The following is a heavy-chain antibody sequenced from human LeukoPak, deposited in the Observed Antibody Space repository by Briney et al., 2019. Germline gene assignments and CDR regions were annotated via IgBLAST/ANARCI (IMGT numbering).Heavy chain of an antibody. J-gene: IGHJ6*02. Sequence: SQTLSLTCTVSGGSISSGGYYWSWIRQHPGKGLEWIGYIYYSGSTNYNPSLKSRVTISVDTSKNQFSLKLSSVTAADTAVYYCAREDFYYYYGMDVWGQGTTVTVSS. CDR3: AREDFYYYYGMDV. V-gene: IGHV4-31*03. CDR1: GGSISSGGYY. CDR2: IYYSGST.